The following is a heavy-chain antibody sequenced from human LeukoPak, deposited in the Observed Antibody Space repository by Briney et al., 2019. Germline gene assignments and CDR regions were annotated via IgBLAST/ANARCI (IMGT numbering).Heavy chain of an antibody. J-gene: IGHJ4*02. Sequence: PGGSLRLSCAAPGFTFSSYSMNWVRQAPGKGLEWVSSISSSSSYIYYADSVKGRFTISRDNAKNSLYLQMNSLRAEDTAVYYCARVSRGTTAPFDYWGQGTLVTVSS. V-gene: IGHV3-21*01. CDR3: ARVSRGTTAPFDY. CDR1: GFTFSSYS. CDR2: ISSSSSYI. D-gene: IGHD1-26*01.